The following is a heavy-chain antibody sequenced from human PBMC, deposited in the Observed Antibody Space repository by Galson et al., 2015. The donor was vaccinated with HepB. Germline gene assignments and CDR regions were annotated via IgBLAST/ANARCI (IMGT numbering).Heavy chain of an antibody. D-gene: IGHD6-13*01. V-gene: IGHV1-69*04. J-gene: IGHJ6*02. CDR2: IIPILGIA. CDR3: AREGGIAAAGLNV. CDR1: GGTFSSYT. Sequence: SVKVSCKASGGTFSSYTISWVRQAPGQGLEWMGRIIPILGIANYAQKFQGRVTITADKSTSTAYMELSSLRSEDTAVYYCAREGGIAAAGLNVWGQGTTVTVSS.